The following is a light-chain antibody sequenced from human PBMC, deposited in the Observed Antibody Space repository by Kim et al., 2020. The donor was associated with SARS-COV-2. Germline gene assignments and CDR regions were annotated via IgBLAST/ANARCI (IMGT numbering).Light chain of an antibody. CDR1: QDISSW. CDR3: QQANTFPHT. V-gene: IGKV1-12*01. J-gene: IGKJ4*01. CDR2: AES. Sequence: ASVGDRVTITCRASQDISSWLGWYQQKPGKAPNLVIYAESSLQGGVPSRFSGSGSGTEFTLTINSLQPGDFATYYCQQANTFPHTFGGGTKVDIK.